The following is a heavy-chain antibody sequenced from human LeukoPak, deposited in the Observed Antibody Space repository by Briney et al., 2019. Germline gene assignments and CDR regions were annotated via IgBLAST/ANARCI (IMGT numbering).Heavy chain of an antibody. CDR2: IYYSGST. V-gene: IGHV4-31*03. Sequence: SETLSLTCTVSGGSISSGGYYWSWIRQHPGKGLEWIGYIYYSGSTYYNPSLKSRVTISVDTSKNQFSLKLSSVTAADTAVYYCARDTSGGLAAAGIDYWGQGTLVTVSS. CDR3: ARDTSGGLAAAGIDY. D-gene: IGHD6-13*01. J-gene: IGHJ4*02. CDR1: GGSISSGGYY.